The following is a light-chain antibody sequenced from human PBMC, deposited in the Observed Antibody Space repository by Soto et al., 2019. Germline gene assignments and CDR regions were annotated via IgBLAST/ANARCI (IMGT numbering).Light chain of an antibody. Sequence: QSALTQPASVSGSPGQSITISCTGTSSDVGGYNYVSWYQQHPGKAPKLMIYDVSNRPSGVSNRFSGSKSGNTASLTISGIQPADEADYYCSSYTSSSTPLDFGTGTKLTVL. V-gene: IGLV2-14*01. CDR3: SSYTSSSTPLD. CDR2: DVS. CDR1: SSDVGGYNY. J-gene: IGLJ1*01.